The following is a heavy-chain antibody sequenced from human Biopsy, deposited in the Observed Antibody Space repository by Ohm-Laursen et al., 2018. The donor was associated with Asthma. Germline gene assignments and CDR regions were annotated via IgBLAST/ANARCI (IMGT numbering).Heavy chain of an antibody. CDR2: INPSGAGT. V-gene: IGHV1-46*02. CDR1: GFSFDNYF. Sequence: ASVKVSCKASGFSFDNYFMHWVRQAPGQGLEWMGIINPSGAGTRYAEKFRGRLIVTRDASTRTAFMDLRSLRSDDTAIYFCARARETTDYGDSDFDIWGQGTLITVSS. D-gene: IGHD4/OR15-4a*01. CDR3: ARARETTDYGDSDFDI. J-gene: IGHJ4*02.